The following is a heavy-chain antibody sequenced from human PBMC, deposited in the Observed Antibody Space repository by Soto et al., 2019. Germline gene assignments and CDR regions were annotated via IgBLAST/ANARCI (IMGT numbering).Heavy chain of an antibody. CDR3: AKDQHYDSSGYYYFDY. Sequence: QVQLVESGGGVVQPGRSLRLSCAASGFTFSSYGMHWVRQAPGKGLEWVAVISYDGSNKYYADSVKGRFTISRDNSKNTLYLQMNSLRAEDTAVYYCAKDQHYDSSGYYYFDYWGQGTLVTVSS. CDR1: GFTFSSYG. V-gene: IGHV3-30*18. J-gene: IGHJ4*02. CDR2: ISYDGSNK. D-gene: IGHD3-22*01.